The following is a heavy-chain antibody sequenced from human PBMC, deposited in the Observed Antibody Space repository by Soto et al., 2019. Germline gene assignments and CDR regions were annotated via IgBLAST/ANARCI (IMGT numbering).Heavy chain of an antibody. CDR2: IWNDGIRK. J-gene: IGHJ4*02. Sequence: GGSLRLSCAASGFTFSRYGMHWVRQAPGKGLEWVALIWNDGIRKVYVDSVKGRFTISRDNSKNTLDLQMNSLRAEDTAVYYCARDDDYEANAFDYWGPGALVTVSS. CDR1: GFTFSRYG. D-gene: IGHD3-22*01. CDR3: ARDDDYEANAFDY. V-gene: IGHV3-33*01.